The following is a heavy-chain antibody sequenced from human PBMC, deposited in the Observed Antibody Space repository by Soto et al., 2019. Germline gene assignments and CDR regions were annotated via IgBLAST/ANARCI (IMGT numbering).Heavy chain of an antibody. CDR1: GGTFSSYT. Sequence: QVQLVQSGAEVKQPGSSVKVSCKASGGTFSSYTISWVRQAPGQGLDWMGRIIPILGIANYAQKFQGRVTITADKSTSTAYMELSSLRSEDTAVYYCAREEYYYGSGAFFDYWGQGTLVTVSS. D-gene: IGHD3-10*01. J-gene: IGHJ4*02. V-gene: IGHV1-69*08. CDR3: AREEYYYGSGAFFDY. CDR2: IIPILGIA.